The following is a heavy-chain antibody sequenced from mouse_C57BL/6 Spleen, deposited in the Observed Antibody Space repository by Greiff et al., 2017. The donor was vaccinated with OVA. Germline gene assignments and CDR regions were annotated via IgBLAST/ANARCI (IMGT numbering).Heavy chain of an antibody. D-gene: IGHD1-1*01. CDR1: GYTFTSYW. CDR2: IHPNSGST. Sequence: QVQLQQSGAELVKPGASVKLSCKASGYTFTSYWMHWVKQRPGQGLEWIGMIHPNSGSTNYNEKFKSKATLTVDKSSSTAYMQLSSLTSEDSAVYYCARYTTVWYFDVWGTGTTVTVSS. V-gene: IGHV1-64*01. J-gene: IGHJ1*03. CDR3: ARYTTVWYFDV.